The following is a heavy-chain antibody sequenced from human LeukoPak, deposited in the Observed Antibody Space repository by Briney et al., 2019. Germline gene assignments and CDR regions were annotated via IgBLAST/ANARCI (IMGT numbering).Heavy chain of an antibody. CDR3: ARGRGSGSLYQFDY. Sequence: TGGSLRLSCAASGFTVSSNYMSWVRQAPGKGLEWVSCIYSGGSTNYADSVKGRFTISRDNSKNTLYLQMNSLRAEDTAVYYCARGRGSGSLYQFDYWGQGALVTVSS. CDR1: GFTVSSNY. J-gene: IGHJ4*02. V-gene: IGHV3-53*01. CDR2: IYSGGST. D-gene: IGHD3-10*01.